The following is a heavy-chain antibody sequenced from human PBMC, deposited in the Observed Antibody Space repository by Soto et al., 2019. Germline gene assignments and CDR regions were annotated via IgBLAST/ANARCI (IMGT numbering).Heavy chain of an antibody. J-gene: IGHJ4*02. Sequence: GSLRLSCSASGFTFSSYAMSWVRPAPGKGLEWVSAISGSGGSTYYADSVKGRITISRDNSKNTLYLQMNSLRDEDTAVYYCAKGYCSGGSCYCAFDYWGQGTLVTVSS. CDR1: GFTFSSYA. CDR3: AKGYCSGGSCYCAFDY. D-gene: IGHD2-15*01. V-gene: IGHV3-23*01. CDR2: ISGSGGST.